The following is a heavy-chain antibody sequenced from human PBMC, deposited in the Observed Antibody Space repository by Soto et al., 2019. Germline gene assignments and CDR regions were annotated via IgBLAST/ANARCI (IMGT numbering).Heavy chain of an antibody. Sequence: QITLKESGPTLVKPTQTLTLTCTFSGFSLSTNGVGVGWIRQPPGKDLEWLALIYWDDSKHYSPSLNNRLTITKDTSRNLVVLTMPDMDPVDTATYYCAKQGGCDYNLGYWGQGTMVTVSS. J-gene: IGHJ4*02. CDR3: AKQGGCDYNLGY. D-gene: IGHD4-17*01. CDR1: GFSLSTNGVG. CDR2: IYWDDSK. V-gene: IGHV2-5*02.